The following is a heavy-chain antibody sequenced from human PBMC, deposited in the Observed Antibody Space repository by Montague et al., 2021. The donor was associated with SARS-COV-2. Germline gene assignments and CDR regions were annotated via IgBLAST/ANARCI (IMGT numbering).Heavy chain of an antibody. D-gene: IGHD3-3*01. CDR2: IYHSGST. Sequence: SETLSLTCTVSGYSISSGYYWGWIRQPPGKGLEWIGSIYHSGSTYYNPSLKSRVTISVDTSKNQFSLKLSSETAADTAVYYCARDVRYYDFWSGRAQTSPDYWGQGTLVTVSS. J-gene: IGHJ4*02. CDR1: GYSISSGYY. V-gene: IGHV4-38-2*02. CDR3: ARDVRYYDFWSGRAQTSPDY.